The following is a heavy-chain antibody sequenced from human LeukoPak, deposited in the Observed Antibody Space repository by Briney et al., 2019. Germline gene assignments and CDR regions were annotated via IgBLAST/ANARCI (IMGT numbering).Heavy chain of an antibody. CDR3: ARVIVATSYYFDY. V-gene: IGHV3-11*01. J-gene: IGHJ4*02. D-gene: IGHD5-12*01. CDR2: ISSSGSTI. CDR1: GFTFSDYY. Sequence: GGSLRLSCAASGFTFSDYYMNWIRQAPGKGLEWVSYISSSGSTIYYADSVKGRFTISRDNAKNSLYLQMNSLRAEDTAVYYCARVIVATSYYFDYWGQGTLVTVSS.